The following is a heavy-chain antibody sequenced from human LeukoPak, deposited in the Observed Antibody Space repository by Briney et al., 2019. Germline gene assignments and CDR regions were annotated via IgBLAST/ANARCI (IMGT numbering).Heavy chain of an antibody. D-gene: IGHD2-2*02. CDR2: INHSGST. CDR1: GGSFSGYY. V-gene: IGHV4-34*01. CDR3: ARASEICSSTSCYSRFDY. Sequence: PSETLSLTCAVYGGSFSGYYWSWIRQPPGKGLEWIGEINHSGSTNYNPSLKSRVTISVDTSKNQFSLKLSSVTAADTAVYYCARASEICSSTSCYSRFDYWGQGTLVTDSS. J-gene: IGHJ4*02.